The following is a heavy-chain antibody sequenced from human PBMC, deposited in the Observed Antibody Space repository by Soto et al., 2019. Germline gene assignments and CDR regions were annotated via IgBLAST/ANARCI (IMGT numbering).Heavy chain of an antibody. Sequence: QVTLKESGPVLVKPTETLTLTCTVSGFSLSNARMSVSWIRQPPGKALEWLAHIFSNDEKSYSTSLKSRLTISKDTSKSQVVLTMTNMDPVDTATYYCARIPIVVVVAATGPYYYYYGMDVWGQGTTVTVSS. J-gene: IGHJ6*02. CDR2: IFSNDEK. CDR3: ARIPIVVVVAATGPYYYYYGMDV. V-gene: IGHV2-26*01. CDR1: GFSLSNARMS. D-gene: IGHD2-15*01.